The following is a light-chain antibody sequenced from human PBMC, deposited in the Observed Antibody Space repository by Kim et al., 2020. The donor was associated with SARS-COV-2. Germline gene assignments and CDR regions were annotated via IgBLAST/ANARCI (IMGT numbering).Light chain of an antibody. CDR1: QSVSSSY. V-gene: IGKV3-20*01. Sequence: EIVLTQSPGTLSLSPGERATLSCRASQSVSSSYLAWYQQKPGQAPRLLIYGASSRATGIPDRFSGSGSGTDFTLTISRLEPEDFAVYYCQQYGSSRPYTFGQGTKLEI. J-gene: IGKJ2*01. CDR3: QQYGSSRPYT. CDR2: GAS.